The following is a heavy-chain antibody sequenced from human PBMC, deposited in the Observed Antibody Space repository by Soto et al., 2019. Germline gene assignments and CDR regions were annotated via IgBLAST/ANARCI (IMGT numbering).Heavy chain of an antibody. D-gene: IGHD3-3*01. CDR1: GGSISSGEYY. J-gene: IGHJ6*02. CDR2: IYYSGST. CDR3: ASSFWSGYYYYGMDV. V-gene: IGHV4-30-4*01. Sequence: SETLSLTCTVSGGSISSGEYYWSWIRQPPGKGLEWIGYIYYSGSTYYNPSLKSRVTISVDTSKNQFSLKLSSVTAADTAVYYCASSFWSGYYYYGMDVWGQGTTVTVSS.